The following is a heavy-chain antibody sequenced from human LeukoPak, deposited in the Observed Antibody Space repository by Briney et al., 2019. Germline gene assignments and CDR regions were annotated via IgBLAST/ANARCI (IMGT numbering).Heavy chain of an antibody. CDR1: GFTFSSYA. J-gene: IGHJ5*02. D-gene: IGHD2-2*01. Sequence: GGSLRLSCAASGFTFSSYAMHWVRQAPGKGLEWVAAISYDGSNKYYADSVKGRFTISRDNSKDTLYLQMNSLRAEDTAVYYCARTYCSSTSCFWFDPWGQGTLVTVSS. CDR3: ARTYCSSTSCFWFDP. CDR2: ISYDGSNK. V-gene: IGHV3-30-3*01.